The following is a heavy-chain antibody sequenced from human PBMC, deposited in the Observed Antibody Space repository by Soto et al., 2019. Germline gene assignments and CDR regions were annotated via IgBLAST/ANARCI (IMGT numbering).Heavy chain of an antibody. CDR1: GFSFSTYG. CDR2: MSYDGGNK. D-gene: IGHD3-3*01. V-gene: IGHV3-30*03. J-gene: IGHJ6*02. Sequence: HPGGSLRLSCAASGFSFSTYGMHWVRQAPGKGLEWVAFMSYDGGNKYYAESVRGRFTISRDNSKNTLFLQMNTLRAEDTAVYYCARDHYDFWSGYYGTGYYYYGMDVWGQGTTVTVSS. CDR3: ARDHYDFWSGYYGTGYYYYGMDV.